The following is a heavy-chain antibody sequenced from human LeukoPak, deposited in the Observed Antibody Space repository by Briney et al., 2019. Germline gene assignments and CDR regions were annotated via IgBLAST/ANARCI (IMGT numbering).Heavy chain of an antibody. D-gene: IGHD3-3*01. CDR1: GYTLTELS. V-gene: IGHV1-24*01. J-gene: IGHJ5*02. CDR2: FHPEDDET. Sequence: ASVTVSCKVSGYTLTELSMHWVRQAPGKGLEWMGGFHPEDDETIYAQKSQGRVTMTEDTSTDTAYMELSSLRSEDTAVYYCATDGEGWFDPWGQGTLVTVSS. CDR3: ATDGEGWFDP.